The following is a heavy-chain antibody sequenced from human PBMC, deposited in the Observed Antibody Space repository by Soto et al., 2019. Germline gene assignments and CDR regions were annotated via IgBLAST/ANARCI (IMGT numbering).Heavy chain of an antibody. Sequence: PGGSLRLSCAASGFTFSTYTMSWVRQPPGKGLEWVSAVLQTGSSTFYADSVKGRFTISRDNSRNTLYLQMSGLRVEDTAVYYCAKDRYCSATSCQDFGSWGQGTLVTVSS. D-gene: IGHD2-2*01. V-gene: IGHV3-23*01. CDR1: GFTFSTYT. J-gene: IGHJ4*02. CDR2: VLQTGSST. CDR3: AKDRYCSATSCQDFGS.